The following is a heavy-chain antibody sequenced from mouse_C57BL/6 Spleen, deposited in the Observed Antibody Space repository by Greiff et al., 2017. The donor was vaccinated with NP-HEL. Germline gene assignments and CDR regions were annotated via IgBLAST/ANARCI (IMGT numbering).Heavy chain of an antibody. Sequence: QVQLQQPGAELVRPGSSVKLSCKASGYTFTSYWMHWVKQRPIQGLEWIGNIDPSDSETHYNQKFKDKATLTVDKSSSTAYMQRSSLTSEDSAVYYCARDDGYSYFDVWGTGTTVTVSS. CDR3: ARDDGYSYFDV. J-gene: IGHJ1*03. CDR2: IDPSDSET. CDR1: GYTFTSYW. V-gene: IGHV1-52*01. D-gene: IGHD2-3*01.